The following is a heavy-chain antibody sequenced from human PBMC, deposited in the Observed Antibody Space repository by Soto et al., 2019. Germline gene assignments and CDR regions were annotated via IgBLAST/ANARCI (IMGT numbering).Heavy chain of an antibody. D-gene: IGHD3-9*01. CDR3: ARAPVLPYFDWPRVYYYGMDV. V-gene: IGHV1-2*04. CDR1: GNAYTGYY. J-gene: IGHJ6*02. Sequence: AASVKASCKASGNAYTGYYIHWPRQAPGQRPEWMGWIKPNSGGTNYAQKFQGWVTMTRDTSISTAYMELSRLRSDDTAVYYCARAPVLPYFDWPRVYYYGMDVWGQGTTVTVSS. CDR2: IKPNSGGT.